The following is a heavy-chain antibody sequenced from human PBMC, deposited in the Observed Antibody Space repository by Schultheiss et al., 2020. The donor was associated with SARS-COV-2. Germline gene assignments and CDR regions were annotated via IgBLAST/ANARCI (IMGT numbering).Heavy chain of an antibody. D-gene: IGHD5-18*01. CDR3: AKQRGYSYSFDY. Sequence: GGSLRLSCAASGFTVSSIYMSWVRQAPGKGLEWVSVIYAGGTTYYADSVKGRFTISRDNAKNSLYLQMNSLRAEDTALYYCAKQRGYSYSFDYWGQGTLVTVSS. V-gene: IGHV3-53*05. J-gene: IGHJ4*02. CDR1: GFTVSSIY. CDR2: IYAGGTT.